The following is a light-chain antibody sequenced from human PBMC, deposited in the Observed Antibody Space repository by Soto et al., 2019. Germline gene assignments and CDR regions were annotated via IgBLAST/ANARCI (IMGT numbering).Light chain of an antibody. J-gene: IGKJ2*01. Sequence: DIVMTQSPDSLAVSLGERATINCKSSQSVFYSSNNKNYLAWYQQKPGQPPKLLIYWASTRESGVPDRFSGSGSGTDFTLTISSLQAEDVAVYYCQQYYDTLPYTFGQGTKLEIK. CDR1: QSVFYSSNNKNY. CDR2: WAS. CDR3: QQYYDTLPYT. V-gene: IGKV4-1*01.